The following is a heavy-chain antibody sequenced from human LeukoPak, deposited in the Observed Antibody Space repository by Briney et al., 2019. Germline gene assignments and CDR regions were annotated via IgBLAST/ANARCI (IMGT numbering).Heavy chain of an antibody. CDR1: GFTFSSYA. J-gene: IGHJ5*02. CDR2: ISYDGSNK. CDR3: ARAPSGYYHNWFDP. V-gene: IGHV3-30*04. D-gene: IGHD3-22*01. Sequence: PGRSLRLSCAASGFTFSSYAMHWVRQAPGKGLEWVAVISYDGSNKYYADSVKGRFTISRDNSKNTLYLQMNSLRAEDTAVYYCARAPSGYYHNWFDPWGQGTLVTVSS.